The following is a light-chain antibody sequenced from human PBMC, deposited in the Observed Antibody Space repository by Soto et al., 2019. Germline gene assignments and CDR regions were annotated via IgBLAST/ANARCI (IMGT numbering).Light chain of an antibody. Sequence: EIVLTQSPGTLSLSPGERATLSCRASQSVSSSYLAWYQQKPGQAPRLLIYDASNRATGIPERFTGSGSGTDFTLTISRLETQDSAMYYCQQYVISVTFGQGTRLESK. CDR3: QQYVISVT. J-gene: IGKJ5*01. CDR1: QSVSSSY. CDR2: DAS. V-gene: IGKV3-20*01.